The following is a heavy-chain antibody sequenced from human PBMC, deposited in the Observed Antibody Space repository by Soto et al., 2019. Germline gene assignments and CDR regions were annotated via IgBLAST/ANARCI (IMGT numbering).Heavy chain of an antibody. Sequence: QLQLQESGPGLVKPSETLSLTCTVSGGSISSSSYYWGWIRQPPGKGLEWIGSIYYSGSTYYNPSLKSRVTISVDTSKNQFSLKLSSVTAADTAVYYCARLFPYGRKGPFYYFDYWGQGTLVTVSS. D-gene: IGHD1-26*01. V-gene: IGHV4-39*01. CDR1: GGSISSSSYY. J-gene: IGHJ4*02. CDR2: IYYSGST. CDR3: ARLFPYGRKGPFYYFDY.